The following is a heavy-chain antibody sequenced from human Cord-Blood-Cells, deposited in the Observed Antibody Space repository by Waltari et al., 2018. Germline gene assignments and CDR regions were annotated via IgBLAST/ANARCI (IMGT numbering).Heavy chain of an antibody. V-gene: IGHV1-69*01. J-gene: IGHJ2*01. CDR2: IIPIFGTA. Sequence: QVQLVQSGAEVKKPGSSVKVSCKASGGTFSSYAISWVRQAPGQGLEWMGGIIPIFGTANYAQKFQGRVTITADESTSTAYMELSSLRSEDTAVYYCARDGGPYSSSWYWYFDLWGRGTLVTVSS. CDR3: ARDGGPYSSSWYWYFDL. CDR1: GGTFSSYA. D-gene: IGHD6-13*01.